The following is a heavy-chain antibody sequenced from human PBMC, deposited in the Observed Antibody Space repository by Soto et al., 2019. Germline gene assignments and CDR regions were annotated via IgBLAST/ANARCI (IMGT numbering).Heavy chain of an antibody. Sequence: EVPLVESGGGLVQPGGSLRLSCAASGFTFSSYWMSWVRQAPGKGLEWVANIKQDGSEKYYVDSVKGRFTISRDNAKNSLYLQMNSLRAEDTAVYYCARGTCGGDCYPALDWFDPWGQGTLVTVSS. CDR2: IKQDGSEK. CDR1: GFTFSSYW. CDR3: ARGTCGGDCYPALDWFDP. V-gene: IGHV3-7*01. J-gene: IGHJ5*02. D-gene: IGHD2-21*02.